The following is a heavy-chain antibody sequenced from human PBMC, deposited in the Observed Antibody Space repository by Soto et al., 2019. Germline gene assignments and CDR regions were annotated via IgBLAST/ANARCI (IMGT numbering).Heavy chain of an antibody. J-gene: IGHJ3*02. D-gene: IGHD2-15*01. CDR2: IYYSGST. CDR1: GGSISSSSYY. V-gene: IGHV4-39*01. CDR3: ARKYFVVVVASTQSASDI. Sequence: QLQLQESGPGLVKPSETLSLTCTVSGGSISSSSYYWGWIRQPPGKGLEWIGSIYYSGSTYYNPSLTSRVTIAVDTSKHQFSLKLSSVTAADTAAYYCARKYFVVVVASTQSASDIWGQGSMVTVSS.